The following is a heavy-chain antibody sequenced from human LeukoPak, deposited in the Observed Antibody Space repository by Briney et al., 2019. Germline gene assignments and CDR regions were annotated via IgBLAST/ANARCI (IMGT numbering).Heavy chain of an antibody. V-gene: IGHV1-8*01. D-gene: IGHD3-3*01. J-gene: IGHJ6*02. Sequence: ASVKVSYKASGYTFTSYDINWVRQATGQGLEWMGWMNPNSGNTGYAQKFQGRVTMTRNTSISTAYMELSSLRSEDTAVYYCARVGDFWSGYYIYGMDVWGQGTTVTVSS. CDR3: ARVGDFWSGYYIYGMDV. CDR1: GYTFTSYD. CDR2: MNPNSGNT.